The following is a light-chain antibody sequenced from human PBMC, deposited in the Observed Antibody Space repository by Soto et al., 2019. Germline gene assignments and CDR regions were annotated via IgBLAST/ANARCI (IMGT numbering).Light chain of an antibody. CDR3: HHET. J-gene: IGKJ1*01. Sequence: DIQMTQSPSTLSASVGDRVTITCRASRCISRWLAWYQQKPGKAPKLLIYDASTFASGVAARFSGSGSGTDFTLTIDGLQPYDFATYYCHHETVGPGTKVEIK. CDR1: RCISRW. CDR2: DAS. V-gene: IGKV1-5*01.